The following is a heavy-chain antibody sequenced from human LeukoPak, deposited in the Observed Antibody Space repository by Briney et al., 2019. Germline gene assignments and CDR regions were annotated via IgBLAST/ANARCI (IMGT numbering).Heavy chain of an antibody. CDR2: IYPGDSDT. V-gene: IGHV5-51*01. Sequence: KPGESLKISCKGSGYRFSNYWIAWVRQMPGKGLEWMGIIYPGDSDTRYSPSFQGQVTISGDKSINTAYLQWSSLKASDTAMYYCARLDEGAAGFDYWGQGTLVTVSS. CDR3: ARLDEGAAGFDY. CDR1: GYRFSNYW. J-gene: IGHJ4*02. D-gene: IGHD1-26*01.